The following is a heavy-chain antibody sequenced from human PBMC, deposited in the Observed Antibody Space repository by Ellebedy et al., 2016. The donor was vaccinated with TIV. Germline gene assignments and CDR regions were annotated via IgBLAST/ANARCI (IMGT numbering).Heavy chain of an antibody. J-gene: IGHJ3*02. CDR2: IYYSGST. V-gene: IGHV4-59*01. Sequence: MPSETLSLTCTVSGDSISGYYWSWIRQPPGKGLEWIGYIYYSGSTKYNPSLKSRVTISVDTSKNQLSLSLRSVTAADTAVYYCARDRLLEAYDSGYDGFDIWGQGTMVTVSS. D-gene: IGHD3-22*01. CDR3: ARDRLLEAYDSGYDGFDI. CDR1: GDSISGYY.